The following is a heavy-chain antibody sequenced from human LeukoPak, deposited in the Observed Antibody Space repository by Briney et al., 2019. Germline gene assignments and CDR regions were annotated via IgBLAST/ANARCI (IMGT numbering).Heavy chain of an antibody. V-gene: IGHV3-64*01. D-gene: IGHD6-19*01. CDR3: ARVAVPGTYDY. CDR1: GFPFRSHA. CDR2: ITLDGIST. J-gene: IGHJ4*02. Sequence: PGGSLRLSCAASGFPFRSHAMHWVRQAPGKGLEYVSAITLDGISTYYANSVKGRFTISRDNSKNTLYLQMGSLRAEDMAVYYCARVAVPGTYDYWGQGTLVTVSS.